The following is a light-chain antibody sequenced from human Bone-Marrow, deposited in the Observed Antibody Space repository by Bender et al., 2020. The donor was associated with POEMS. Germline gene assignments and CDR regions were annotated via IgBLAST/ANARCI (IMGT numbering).Light chain of an antibody. Sequence: QSVLTQPASVSGSPGQSITISCSGGNIGSYNLVSWYQQHPGKAPKLIIYETNLRPSGISNRFSAFKSDNTASLTISRLQAEDEADYYCCSYVGSTFVLFGGGTKLTVL. CDR3: CSYVGSTFVL. V-gene: IGLV2-23*01. J-gene: IGLJ3*02. CDR2: ETN. CDR1: NIGSYNL.